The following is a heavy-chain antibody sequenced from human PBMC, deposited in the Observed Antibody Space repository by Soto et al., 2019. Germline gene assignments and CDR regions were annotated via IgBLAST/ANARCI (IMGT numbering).Heavy chain of an antibody. CDR3: ARGRDCTNGVCYGNNDY. Sequence: SETLSLTCAVYGGSFSGYYWNWIRQPPGKGLEWIGEINHSGSTNYNPSLKSRVTISVDTSRNQFSLKVRSVTAADTAVYYCARGRDCTNGVCYGNNDYWGQGTLVTVSS. J-gene: IGHJ4*02. D-gene: IGHD2-8*01. CDR2: INHSGST. V-gene: IGHV4-34*01. CDR1: GGSFSGYY.